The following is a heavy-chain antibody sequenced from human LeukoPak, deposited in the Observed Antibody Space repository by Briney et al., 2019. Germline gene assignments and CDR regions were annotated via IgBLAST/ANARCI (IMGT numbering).Heavy chain of an antibody. D-gene: IGHD3-22*01. CDR2: IYSGVTT. CDR1: GFTFSTYE. CDR3: ARDAYKCDSSGCFHYFDY. V-gene: IGHV3-66*01. Sequence: GGSLRLSCAASGFTFSTYEMTWVRQAPGKGLEWVSVIYSGVTTYYADSVKGRFTISRDNSKNTLYLQMDSLRAEDTAVYHCARDAYKCDSSGCFHYFDYWGQGTLVTVSS. J-gene: IGHJ4*02.